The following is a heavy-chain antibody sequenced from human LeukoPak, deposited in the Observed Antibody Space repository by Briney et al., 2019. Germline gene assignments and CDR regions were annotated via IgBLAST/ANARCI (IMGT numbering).Heavy chain of an antibody. Sequence: ASVKVSCKASGYTFTGYYMHWVRQAPGQGLEWMGWINPNSGGTNYAQKFQGWVTMTRDTSISTAYMELRSLRSDDTAVYYCARSMLASSSPRPWQNAFDIWGQGTMVTVSS. CDR2: INPNSGGT. J-gene: IGHJ3*02. CDR3: ARSMLASSSPRPWQNAFDI. CDR1: GYTFTGYY. D-gene: IGHD6-6*01. V-gene: IGHV1-2*04.